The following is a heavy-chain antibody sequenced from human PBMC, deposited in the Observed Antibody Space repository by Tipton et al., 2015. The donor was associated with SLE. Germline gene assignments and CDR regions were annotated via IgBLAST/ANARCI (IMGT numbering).Heavy chain of an antibody. CDR3: ARTPGGVQGQIGWYFDL. CDR1: GGSISSYY. CDR2: IYSSGST. V-gene: IGHV4-59*07. D-gene: IGHD3-10*01. J-gene: IGHJ2*01. Sequence: TLSLTCTVSGGSISSYYWSWIRQPPGRGLEWIGYIYSSGSTAYNPSPKSRVTISVDTSKNQFSLKLSSVTAADTAVYYCARTPGGVQGQIGWYFDLWGRGTLVTVSS.